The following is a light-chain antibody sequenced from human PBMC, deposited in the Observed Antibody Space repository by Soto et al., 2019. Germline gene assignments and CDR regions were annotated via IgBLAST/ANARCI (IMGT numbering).Light chain of an antibody. V-gene: IGLV2-14*01. CDR2: DVS. Sequence: QSVLTQPASVXGSPGQSITISCTGTSSDVGGYNYVSWYQQHPGKAPKLMIYDVSNRPSGVSNRFSGSKSGNTASLTISGLQAEDEAGYYCSSYTSSSTPYVFGTGTKVTVL. J-gene: IGLJ1*01. CDR1: SSDVGGYNY. CDR3: SSYTSSSTPYV.